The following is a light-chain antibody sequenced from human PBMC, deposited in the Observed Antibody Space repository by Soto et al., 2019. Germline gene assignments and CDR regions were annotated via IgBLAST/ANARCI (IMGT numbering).Light chain of an antibody. V-gene: IGKV3-20*01. CDR1: QSVSSSY. Sequence: EIVLTQSPGTLSLSPGERATLSCRASQSVSSSYLAWYQQKPGQATRLLIYAASNRATGIPDRFSGSGSGTDFTLTISRLEPEDVAVYYWQQNDSSPLFGGGTKVEIK. J-gene: IGKJ4*01. CDR2: AAS. CDR3: QQNDSSPL.